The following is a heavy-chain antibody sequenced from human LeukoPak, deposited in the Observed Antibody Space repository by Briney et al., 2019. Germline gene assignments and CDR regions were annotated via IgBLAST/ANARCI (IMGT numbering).Heavy chain of an antibody. J-gene: IGHJ4*02. Sequence: GGSLRLSCAASGFTFSSYAMNWVRQAPGKGLEWVSGISGSGSSTNYADSVEGRFTISRDNSNNTLYLQMNSLRAEDTAVYYCXKDARRDGYSYDYWGQGTLVTVSS. CDR3: XKDARRDGYSYDY. V-gene: IGHV3-23*01. CDR2: ISGSGSST. D-gene: IGHD5-24*01. CDR1: GFTFSSYA.